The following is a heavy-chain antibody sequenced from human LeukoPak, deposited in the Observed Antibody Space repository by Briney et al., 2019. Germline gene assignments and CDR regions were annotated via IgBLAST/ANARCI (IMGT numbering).Heavy chain of an antibody. CDR1: GFTFSTYA. V-gene: IGHV3-23*01. CDR3: ARGSIFDY. CDR2: VSGSGDNT. Sequence: PGGSLRLSCAASGFTFSTYAMSWVRQAPGMGPEWVSSVSGSGDNTCYADSVKGRFTISRDNSKNTLYLQMSNLRAEDTAIYSCARGSIFDYWGQGTLVTVSS. J-gene: IGHJ4*02.